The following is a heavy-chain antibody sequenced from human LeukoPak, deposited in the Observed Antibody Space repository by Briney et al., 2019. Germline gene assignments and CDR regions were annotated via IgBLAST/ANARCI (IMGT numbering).Heavy chain of an antibody. CDR1: GFTFSSYG. D-gene: IGHD1-7*01. J-gene: IGHJ5*02. CDR2: IRYDGSNN. V-gene: IGHV3-30*02. Sequence: PGGSLRLSCAASGFTFSSYGMHWVRQAPGKGLEWVAFIRYDGSNNYYADSVKGRFTISRDNSKNTLYLQMNSLRAEDTAVYYCAKTRTGTTRVHRSWFDPWGQGTLVTVSS. CDR3: AKTRTGTTRVHRSWFDP.